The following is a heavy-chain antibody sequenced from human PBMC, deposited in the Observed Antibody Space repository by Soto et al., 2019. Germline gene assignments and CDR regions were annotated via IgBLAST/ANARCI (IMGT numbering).Heavy chain of an antibody. Sequence: EVQLVESGGGLVKPGGSLRLSCAASGFSFSSYTMNWVRQAPGKGLEWVSSITAKSNYIYYADSLKGRFTISRDNARDSLYLQMHSLRVEDTAVYFCAREQWLQKRDESDFDFWGQGTLVTVSS. D-gene: IGHD6-19*01. CDR2: ITAKSNYI. CDR3: AREQWLQKRDESDFDF. V-gene: IGHV3-21*01. CDR1: GFSFSSYT. J-gene: IGHJ4*02.